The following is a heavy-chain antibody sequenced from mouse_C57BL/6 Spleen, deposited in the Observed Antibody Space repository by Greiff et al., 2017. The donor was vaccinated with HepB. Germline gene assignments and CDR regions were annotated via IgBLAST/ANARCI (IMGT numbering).Heavy chain of an antibody. CDR1: GFTFSSYG. V-gene: IGHV5-6*01. Sequence: EVHLVESGGDLVKPGGSLKLSCAASGFTFSSYGMSWVRQTPDKRLEWVATISSGGSYTYYPDSVKGRFTISRDNAKNTLYLQMSSLKSEDTAMYYCARHAYSKGFAYWGQGTLVTVSA. CDR3: ARHAYSKGFAY. J-gene: IGHJ3*01. D-gene: IGHD2-5*01. CDR2: ISSGGSYT.